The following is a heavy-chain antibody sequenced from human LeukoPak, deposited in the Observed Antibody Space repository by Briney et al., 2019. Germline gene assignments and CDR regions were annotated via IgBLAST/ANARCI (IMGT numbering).Heavy chain of an antibody. CDR1: GFTFSSYW. CDR3: ARGSYQFDY. V-gene: IGHV3-74*01. J-gene: IGHJ4*02. D-gene: IGHD1-26*01. CDR2: INGDGSST. Sequence: GGSLRLSCAASGFTFSSYWMHWVRQAPGKGLVWVSRINGDGSSTSYSDSVKGRFTISRDNAKNTLYLRMNSLRAEDTAVYYCARGSYQFDYWGQGTLATVSS.